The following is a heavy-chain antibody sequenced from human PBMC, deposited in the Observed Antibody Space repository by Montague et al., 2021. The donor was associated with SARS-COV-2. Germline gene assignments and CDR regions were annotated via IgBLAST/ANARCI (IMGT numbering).Heavy chain of an antibody. CDR3: IGTTTSNWYPV. CDR1: GFILSNSW. Sequence: SLRLSCAASGFILSNSWMSWVRQGPGKGLVWVSHINGDGSITGYEDSVKGRFTISRDIGKNTVYLQMNSLRGEDTALYYCIGTTTSNWYPVWGQGTLVTVSS. V-gene: IGHV3-74*01. D-gene: IGHD1-14*01. J-gene: IGHJ4*02. CDR2: INGDGSIT.